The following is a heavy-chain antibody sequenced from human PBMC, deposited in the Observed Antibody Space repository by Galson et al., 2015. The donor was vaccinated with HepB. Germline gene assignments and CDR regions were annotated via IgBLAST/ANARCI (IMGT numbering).Heavy chain of an antibody. J-gene: IGHJ4*02. D-gene: IGHD3-16*01. CDR2: IGVSGGSA. CDR3: AKRIRTRGGSFDY. V-gene: IGHV3-23*01. Sequence: SLRLSCAASGFTFTTFPMGWVRQAPGKGLEWVSGIGVSGGSANYADSVKGRFTSSRDDSKSTLYLQMSSLRAEDTAVYYCAKRIRTRGGSFDYWGQGTLVTVSS. CDR1: GFTFTTFP.